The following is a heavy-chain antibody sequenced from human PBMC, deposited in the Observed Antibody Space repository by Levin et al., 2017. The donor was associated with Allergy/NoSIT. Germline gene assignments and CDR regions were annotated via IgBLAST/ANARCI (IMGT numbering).Heavy chain of an antibody. CDR2: LTTSSGTS. J-gene: IGHJ4*02. V-gene: IGHV3-69-1*01. CDR3: TRDPGGDEDFDY. D-gene: IGHD3-16*01. CDR1: GFTFSDWD. Sequence: GGSLRLSCEASGFTFSDWDMNWVRQAPGKGLEWLSFLTTSSGTSLYADSVKGRFTVSRDNARSSLYLQMNSLRADDTAIYYCTRDPGGDEDFDYWGQGTLVTVSS.